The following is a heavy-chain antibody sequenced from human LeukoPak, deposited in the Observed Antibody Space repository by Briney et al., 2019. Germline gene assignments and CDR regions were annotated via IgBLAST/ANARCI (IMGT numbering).Heavy chain of an antibody. J-gene: IGHJ6*02. CDR3: ARDPLLRDYYYYGMDV. CDR1: GYTFTRYA. CDR2: INAGNGNT. V-gene: IGHV1-3*01. Sequence: ASVKLSCKASGYTFTRYAMHWVRQAPGQRIECMGWINAGNGNTKYSQKFQGRVTITRDTSASTAYMELSSLRSEDTAVYYCARDPLLRDYYYYGMDVWGQGTTVTVSS. D-gene: IGHD1-26*01.